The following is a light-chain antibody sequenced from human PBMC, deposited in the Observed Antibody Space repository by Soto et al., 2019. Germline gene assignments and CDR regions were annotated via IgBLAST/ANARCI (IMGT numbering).Light chain of an antibody. V-gene: IGKV1-5*03. CDR2: KTS. CDR1: ESTSSW. CDR3: QLYHPHFFT. J-gene: IGKJ2*01. Sequence: DLQITQSPSTLSASVGDRLTITCRASESTSSWLAWYQQKPGRAPKLLRFKTSTLSSGVPSLFSGSGSGTEFTVIIGSLQPDDFGTYCCQLYHPHFFTFGQGTKLQI.